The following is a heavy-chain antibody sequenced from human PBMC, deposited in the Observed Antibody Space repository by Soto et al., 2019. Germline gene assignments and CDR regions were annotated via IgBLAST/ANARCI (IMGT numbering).Heavy chain of an antibody. D-gene: IGHD4-17*01. Sequence: SETLSLTCTVSGDSINNGDCYWSWLRQLPGKGLEWIGYIYYSGSKYYNPSLKSRVSMSVDTSKNHFSLNLTSVTAADTAVYYCAREKEDDSGDYNAFDIWRQGTVVTVSS. J-gene: IGHJ3*02. CDR3: AREKEDDSGDYNAFDI. V-gene: IGHV4-30-4*01. CDR2: IYYSGSK. CDR1: GDSINNGDCY.